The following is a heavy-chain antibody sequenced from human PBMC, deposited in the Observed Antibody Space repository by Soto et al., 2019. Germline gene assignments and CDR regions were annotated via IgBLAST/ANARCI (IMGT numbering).Heavy chain of an antibody. CDR2: TDFSGNT. Sequence: QVQLQESGPGLVRPSETLSLTCTVSSDSISSYYWIWIRQSPGKGLEWIGYTDFSGNTKYNPSLKSRVTISRDTSKNQFSLRLSSVTAADTAVYYCARAVGDPLYYLDYWGQGTLVTVSS. D-gene: IGHD6-19*01. CDR1: SDSISSYY. J-gene: IGHJ4*02. V-gene: IGHV4-59*08. CDR3: ARAVGDPLYYLDY.